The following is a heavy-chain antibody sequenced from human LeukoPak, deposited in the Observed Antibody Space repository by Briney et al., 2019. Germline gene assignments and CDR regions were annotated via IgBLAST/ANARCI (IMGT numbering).Heavy chain of an antibody. J-gene: IGHJ3*02. CDR1: GYTFTSYG. V-gene: IGHV1-18*04. CDR2: ISAYNGNT. Sequence: ASVKVSCKASGYTFTSYGISWVRQAPGQGLEWMGWISAYNGNTNYAQKLQGRVTMTTDTSTSTAYMELRSLRSDDTAVYYCARSTGYFDWLGALDIWGQGTMVTVSS. CDR3: ARSTGYFDWLGALDI. D-gene: IGHD3-9*01.